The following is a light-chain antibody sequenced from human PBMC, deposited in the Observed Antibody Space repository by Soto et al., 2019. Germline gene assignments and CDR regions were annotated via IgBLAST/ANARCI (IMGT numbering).Light chain of an antibody. CDR1: QSVSSNY. V-gene: IGKV3-20*01. J-gene: IGKJ4*01. Sequence: EVVLTQSPGTLSLSPGERATLSCRASQSVSSNYLAWYQQKPGRAPRLLIFGASNRATGIPDRFSGSASGTDFTLTISGLEPEDFAVYYCQQYGTSPLTFCGGTKVDI. CDR2: GAS. CDR3: QQYGTSPLT.